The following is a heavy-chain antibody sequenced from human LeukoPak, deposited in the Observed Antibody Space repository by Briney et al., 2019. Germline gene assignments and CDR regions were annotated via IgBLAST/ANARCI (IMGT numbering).Heavy chain of an antibody. CDR1: GFTVSSNY. D-gene: IGHD6-6*01. CDR2: IYSGGST. V-gene: IGHV3-66*01. Sequence: PGGSLRLSCAASGFTVSSNYMSWVRQAPGKGLEWVSVIYSGGSTYYADSVKGRFTISRDNSKNTLYLQMNSLRAEDTAVYYCARDYSSSSYYYGMDVWGQGATVTVSS. CDR3: ARDYSSSSYYYGMDV. J-gene: IGHJ6*02.